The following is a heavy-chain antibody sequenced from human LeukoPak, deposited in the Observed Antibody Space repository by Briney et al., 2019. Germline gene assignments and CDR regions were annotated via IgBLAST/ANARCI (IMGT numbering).Heavy chain of an antibody. CDR1: GFTFSSYA. CDR3: AKPPRVVVVTAFDS. J-gene: IGHJ4*02. D-gene: IGHD2-21*02. Sequence: PGGSLRLSCAASGFTFSSYAMTWVRQAPGKGLEWVSSITGSGSSTYYADSVKGRFTISRDNSKNTLYVQMNSLRAEDTAVYFCAKPPRVVVVTAFDSWGQGTLVTVSS. CDR2: ITGSGSST. V-gene: IGHV3-23*01.